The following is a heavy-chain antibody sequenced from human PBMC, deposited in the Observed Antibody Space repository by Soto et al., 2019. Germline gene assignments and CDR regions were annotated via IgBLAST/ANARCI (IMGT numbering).Heavy chain of an antibody. CDR3: ARASHVAVGDYFDY. CDR1: GFTFSSYS. CDR2: ISSGSSYI. D-gene: IGHD1-26*01. Sequence: GGSLRLSCAASGFTFSSYSMNWVRQAPGKGLEWVSSISSGSSYIYYADSVKGRFTISRDNAENSLYLHMNSLRAEDTAVYYCARASHVAVGDYFDYWGQGSLVTVSS. V-gene: IGHV3-21*01. J-gene: IGHJ4*02.